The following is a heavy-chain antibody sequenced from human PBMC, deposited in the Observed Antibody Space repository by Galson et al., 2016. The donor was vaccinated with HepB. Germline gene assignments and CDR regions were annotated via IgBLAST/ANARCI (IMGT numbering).Heavy chain of an antibody. D-gene: IGHD3-9*01. J-gene: IGHJ4*02. CDR2: IKQDGSEK. Sequence: SLRLSCAASGFTFNSYWMNWVRQAPGKGLEWVAKIKQDGSEKYYLDSVRGRFTISRANAKNSLYLTMKSLGAEDTAVYYCARDGRYFDWLLPPIFDSWGQGTLVTVSS. CDR3: ARDGRYFDWLLPPIFDS. V-gene: IGHV3-7*03. CDR1: GFTFNSYW.